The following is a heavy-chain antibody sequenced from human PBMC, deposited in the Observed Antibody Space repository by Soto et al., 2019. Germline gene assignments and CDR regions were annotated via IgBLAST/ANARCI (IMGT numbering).Heavy chain of an antibody. CDR2: ISSSGSTI. D-gene: IGHD4-17*01. J-gene: IGHJ4*02. CDR3: ARVALSYGDPYYFDY. V-gene: IGHV3-48*03. Sequence: GGSLRLSCAASGFTFSSYEMNWVRQAPWKGLEWVSYISSSGSTIYYADSVKGRFTISRDNAKNSLYLQMNSLRAEDTAVYYCARVALSYGDPYYFDYWGQGTLVTVSS. CDR1: GFTFSSYE.